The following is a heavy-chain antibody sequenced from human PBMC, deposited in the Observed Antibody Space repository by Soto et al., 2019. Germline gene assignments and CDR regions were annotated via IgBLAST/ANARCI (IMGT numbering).Heavy chain of an antibody. D-gene: IGHD2-15*01. CDR1: GGSFSGYY. J-gene: IGHJ4*02. V-gene: IGHV4-34*01. Sequence: PSETLSLTCAVYGGSFSGYYWSWIRQPPGKGLEWIGEINHSGSTNYNPSLKSRVTISVDTSKNQFSLKMSSVTAADTAVYYCASIPLSAVVVAAYYWGQGTLVTVSS. CDR2: INHSGST. CDR3: ASIPLSAVVVAAYY.